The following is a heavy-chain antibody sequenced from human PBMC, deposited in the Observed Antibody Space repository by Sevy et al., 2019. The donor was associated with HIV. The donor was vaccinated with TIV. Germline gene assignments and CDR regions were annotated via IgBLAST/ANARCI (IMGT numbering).Heavy chain of an antibody. CDR1: GESFSDYY. D-gene: IGHD6-19*01. J-gene: IGHJ4*02. V-gene: IGHV4-34*01. CDR2: IHRTGRT. Sequence: SETLSRTCEVSGESFSDYYWTWIRQSPGQGLQWIGDIHRTGRTSYNPSLSGRVTISKDTSKNRFSLKVHSVTAAETAVYYCARGVAAPRGGWYAFDYWGQGTPVTVSS. CDR3: ARGVAAPRGGWYAFDY.